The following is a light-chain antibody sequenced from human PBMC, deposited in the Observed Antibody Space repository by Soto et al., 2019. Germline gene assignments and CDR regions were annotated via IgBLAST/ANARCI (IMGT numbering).Light chain of an antibody. Sequence: IVLTQFPGTLSLPPGERAILSCGASQSVSSSLAWYQQKPGQAPRLLIYGISTRATGVPARFSGSGSGTEFTLSISSLQSEDFAVYSCQQYSQWPITFGQGTRLEIK. CDR2: GIS. CDR3: QQYSQWPIT. V-gene: IGKV3-15*01. CDR1: QSVSSS. J-gene: IGKJ5*01.